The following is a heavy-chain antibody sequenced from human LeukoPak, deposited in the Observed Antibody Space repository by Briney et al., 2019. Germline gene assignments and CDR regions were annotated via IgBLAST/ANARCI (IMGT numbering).Heavy chain of an antibody. Sequence: PSGTLSLTCAVSGGSISSSNWWSWVRQPPGKGLEWIGEIYHSGSTNYNPSLKSRVTISVDTSKNQFSLKLSSVTAADTAVYYCARAGCSGGSCYPFDYWGQGTLVTVSS. V-gene: IGHV4-4*02. D-gene: IGHD2-15*01. J-gene: IGHJ4*02. CDR1: GGSISSSNW. CDR2: IYHSGST. CDR3: ARAGCSGGSCYPFDY.